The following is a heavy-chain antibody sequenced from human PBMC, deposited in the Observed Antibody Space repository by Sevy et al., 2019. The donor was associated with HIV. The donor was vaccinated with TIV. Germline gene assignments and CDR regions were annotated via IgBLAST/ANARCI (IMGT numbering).Heavy chain of an antibody. Sequence: ASVKVSCKASGGTFSSYAISWVRQAPGQGLEWMGGIIPIFGTANYAQKFQGRVTITADESTSTAYMELSSLRSEDTAVYYCARAIAVAGYYYYGMDVWGQGTTVTVSS. J-gene: IGHJ6*02. CDR2: IIPIFGTA. D-gene: IGHD6-19*01. CDR1: GGTFSSYA. CDR3: ARAIAVAGYYYYGMDV. V-gene: IGHV1-69*13.